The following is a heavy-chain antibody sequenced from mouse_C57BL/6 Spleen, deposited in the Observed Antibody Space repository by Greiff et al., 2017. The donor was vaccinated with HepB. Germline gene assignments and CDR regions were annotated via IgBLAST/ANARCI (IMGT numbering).Heavy chain of an antibody. V-gene: IGHV5-6*01. CDR3: ARQPYYYAMDY. Sequence: EVQVVESGGDLVKPGGSLKLSCAASGFTFSSYGMSWVRQTPDKRLEWVATISSGGSYTYYPDSVKGRFTISRDNAKNTLYLQMSSLKSEDTAMYYCARQPYYYAMDYWGQGTSVTVSS. CDR1: GFTFSSYG. J-gene: IGHJ4*01. CDR2: ISSGGSYT.